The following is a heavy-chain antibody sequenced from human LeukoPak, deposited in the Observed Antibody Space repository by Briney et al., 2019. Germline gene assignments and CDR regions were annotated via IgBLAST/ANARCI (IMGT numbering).Heavy chain of an antibody. J-gene: IGHJ4*02. D-gene: IGHD2-2*01. CDR3: ARAGYCSGAACYAEGIDY. CDR1: GYTFTGNG. CDR2: INAYNGNT. Sequence: ASVKVSCKASGYTFTGNGITWVRQAPGQGLEWMGWINAYNGNTVYAQMFEGRVTLITDTSTTTAYMELTNLRSDDTAIYYCARAGYCSGAACYAEGIDYWGQGTLVTVSS. V-gene: IGHV1-18*01.